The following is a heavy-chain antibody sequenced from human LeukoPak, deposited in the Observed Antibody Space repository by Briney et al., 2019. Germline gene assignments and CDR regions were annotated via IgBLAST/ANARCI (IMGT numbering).Heavy chain of an antibody. Sequence: ASVKVSCKASGYTFTGYYMHWVRQAPGQGLEWMGWINPNSGGTNYAQKFQGRVTMTRDTSISTAYMELGRLRSDDTAVYYCARDNSDIVVVPAAPRFDPWGQGTLVTVSS. CDR1: GYTFTGYY. V-gene: IGHV1-2*02. CDR3: ARDNSDIVVVPAAPRFDP. J-gene: IGHJ5*02. CDR2: INPNSGGT. D-gene: IGHD2-2*01.